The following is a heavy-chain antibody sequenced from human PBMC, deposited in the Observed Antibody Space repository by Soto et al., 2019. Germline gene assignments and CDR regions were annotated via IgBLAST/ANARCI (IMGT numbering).Heavy chain of an antibody. V-gene: IGHV3-30*03. CDR3: VGGQYYFDY. Sequence: QVQLVESGGGVVQPGRSLRLSCAASGFPFTSYGMHWVREGPDKGLEWGAIISYDGSDKYYADSVKGRFTISRDNSKNTRSLQMNSLRPEDTALYYCVGGQYYFDYRGQGTLVIVSS. CDR1: GFPFTSYG. CDR2: ISYDGSDK. J-gene: IGHJ4*02. D-gene: IGHD3-10*01.